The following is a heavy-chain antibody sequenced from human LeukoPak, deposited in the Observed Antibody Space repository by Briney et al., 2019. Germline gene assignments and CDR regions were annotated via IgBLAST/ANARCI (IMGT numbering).Heavy chain of an antibody. D-gene: IGHD2-15*01. J-gene: IGHJ4*02. CDR2: LHTDDTT. CDR1: GFIVSSTC. V-gene: IGHV3-53*01. CDR3: ARGTQVRAAAFRN. Sequence: GGSLRLSCAASGFIVSSTCMSWVRQAPGKGLEWVSFLHTDDTTYYADSVKGRFTISKDNSKNTLYFQMNSLRVEDTAVYYCARGTQVRAAAFRNLGQGTLVTVSS.